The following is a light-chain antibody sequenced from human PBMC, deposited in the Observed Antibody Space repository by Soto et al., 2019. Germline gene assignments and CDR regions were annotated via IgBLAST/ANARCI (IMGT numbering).Light chain of an antibody. Sequence: QSVLTQPPSASGTPGQRVTISCSGSSSNIGSNTVNWYQQLPGTAPKLLIYSNNQRPSGVPDRFSGSKSGTSASLAISGLQSEDEADYYCSSYTSSSTYYVFGTGTQLTVL. CDR1: SSNIGSNT. CDR3: SSYTSSSTYYV. J-gene: IGLJ1*01. V-gene: IGLV1-44*01. CDR2: SNN.